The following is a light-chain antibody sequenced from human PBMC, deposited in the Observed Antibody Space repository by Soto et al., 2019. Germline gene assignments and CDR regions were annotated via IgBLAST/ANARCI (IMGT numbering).Light chain of an antibody. J-gene: IGKJ5*01. V-gene: IGKV1-9*01. CDR1: HGITSY. CDR3: QQLNSYPIT. Sequence: DIQLTQSPSFLSASVGDRVTITCRASHGITSYLAWYQQKPGKAPKLLIYAASTLPSGVPSRFSGSGSGTEFTLTISGLQPEDFAIYYCQQLNSYPITFGQGTRLEIK. CDR2: AAS.